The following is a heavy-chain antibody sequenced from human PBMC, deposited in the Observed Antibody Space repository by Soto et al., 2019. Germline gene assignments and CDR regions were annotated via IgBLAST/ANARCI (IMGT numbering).Heavy chain of an antibody. CDR3: ARVDRGSSLFYYYYGVDV. D-gene: IGHD6-6*01. CDR1: GFTFSSYW. CDR2: IRQDGSRK. Sequence: GGSLRLSCAASGFTFSSYWMSWVRQAPGKGREWVANIRQDGSRKYYADSVKGRFTISRDNSKNTLYLQMDSLRAEDTAVYYCARVDRGSSLFYYYYGVDVWGQGTTVTVSS. J-gene: IGHJ6*02. V-gene: IGHV3-7*02.